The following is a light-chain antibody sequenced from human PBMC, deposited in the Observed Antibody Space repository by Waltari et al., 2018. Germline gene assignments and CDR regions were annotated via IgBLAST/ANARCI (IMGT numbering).Light chain of an antibody. V-gene: IGLV2-14*03. CDR1: SSDVGFYNY. J-gene: IGLJ3*02. CDR2: GVF. Sequence: QSALTQPASVSGSPGQSITISCTGTSSDVGFYNYVSWYQHHPGKAPNLMVYGVFERPSGVSNRFSGSKSGNTASLTISGLQAEDEADYYCNSYAGSSSWVFGGGTKLTVL. CDR3: NSYAGSSSWV.